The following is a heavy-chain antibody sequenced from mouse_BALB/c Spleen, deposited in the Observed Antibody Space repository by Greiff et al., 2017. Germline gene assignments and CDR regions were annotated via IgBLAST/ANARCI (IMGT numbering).Heavy chain of an antibody. D-gene: IGHD2-12*01. CDR2: LWGDGST. V-gene: IGHV2-6-7*01. Sequence: QVQLQQSGPGLVAPSQSLSITCTVSGFSLTGYGVNWVRQPPGKGLEWLGMLWGDGSTDYNSALKSRLSISKDNSKSQVFLKMNSLQTDDTARYYCARESLTTSVDYWGQGTSVTVSS. CDR3: ARESLTTSVDY. J-gene: IGHJ4*01. CDR1: GFSLTGYG.